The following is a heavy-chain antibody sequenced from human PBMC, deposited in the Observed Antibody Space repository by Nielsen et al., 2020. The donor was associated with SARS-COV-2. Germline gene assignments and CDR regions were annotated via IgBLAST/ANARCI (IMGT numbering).Heavy chain of an antibody. D-gene: IGHD3-3*01. V-gene: IGHV4-59*01. Sequence: SETLSLTCSVHGGSFTDYYWSWIRQPPGRGLEWIGYIYYSGSTNYNPSLKSRVTISVDTSKNQFSLKLSSVTAADTAVYYCARELRFLEWLYFDYWGQGTLVTVSS. CDR2: IYYSGST. CDR3: ARELRFLEWLYFDY. J-gene: IGHJ4*02. CDR1: GGSFTDYY.